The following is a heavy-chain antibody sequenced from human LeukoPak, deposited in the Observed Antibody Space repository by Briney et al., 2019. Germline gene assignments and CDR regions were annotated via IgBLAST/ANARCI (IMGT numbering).Heavy chain of an antibody. V-gene: IGHV4-30-2*01. Sequence: SQTLSLTCTVSGGSISSGGYYWSWIRQPPGKGLEWIGYIYHSGSTNYNPSLKSRVTISVDTSKNQFSLKLSSVTAADTAVYYCARRGWHWAANDYWGQGTLVTVSS. CDR2: IYHSGST. CDR3: ARRGWHWAANDY. D-gene: IGHD2-15*01. CDR1: GGSISSGGYY. J-gene: IGHJ4*02.